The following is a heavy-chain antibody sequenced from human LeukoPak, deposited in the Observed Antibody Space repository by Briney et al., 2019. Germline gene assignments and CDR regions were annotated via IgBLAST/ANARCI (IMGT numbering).Heavy chain of an antibody. J-gene: IGHJ4*02. CDR2: ISSSGSTI. Sequence: PGGSLRLSCAASGFTFSDYYMSWIRQAPGKGLEWVSYISSSGSTIYYADSVKGRFTISRDNAKNSLYLQMTSLRAEDTAVYYCARVGRYYYDSSGFYYVGYWGQGTLVTVSS. V-gene: IGHV3-11*04. CDR1: GFTFSDYY. CDR3: ARVGRYYYDSSGFYYVGY. D-gene: IGHD3-22*01.